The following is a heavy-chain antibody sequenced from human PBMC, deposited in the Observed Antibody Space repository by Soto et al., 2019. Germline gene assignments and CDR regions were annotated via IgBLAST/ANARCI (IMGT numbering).Heavy chain of an antibody. Sequence: EVQLVESGGGLVQPGGSLRLSCAASGFSFSTYSMNWVRQAPGKGLEWVSYISSSSSTIHYADSVMGRFTISRDNAKNALYLQMNSLRAEDTAVYYCARAITGQNKPYDSSGYHFDYWGQGTLVTVSS. V-gene: IGHV3-48*01. D-gene: IGHD3-22*01. CDR3: ARAITGQNKPYDSSGYHFDY. J-gene: IGHJ4*02. CDR2: ISSSSSTI. CDR1: GFSFSTYS.